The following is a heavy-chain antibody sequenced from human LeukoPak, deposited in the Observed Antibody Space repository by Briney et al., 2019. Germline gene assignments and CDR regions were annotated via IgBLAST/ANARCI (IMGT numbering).Heavy chain of an antibody. CDR3: ASEGRGGDCYFDY. D-gene: IGHD2-21*02. J-gene: IGHJ4*02. CDR2: ISGSDAST. V-gene: IGHV3-23*01. CDR1: GFTFISYA. Sequence: PGGSLRLSCVASGFTFISYAMNWVRQAPGKGLEWVSGISGSDASTHYADSVNGRFTISRDNSKNTLYLQMNSLRAEDTAVYYCASEGRGGDCYFDYWGQGTLVTVSS.